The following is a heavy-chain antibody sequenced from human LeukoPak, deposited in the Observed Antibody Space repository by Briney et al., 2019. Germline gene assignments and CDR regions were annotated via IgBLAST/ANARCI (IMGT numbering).Heavy chain of an antibody. D-gene: IGHD2-15*01. V-gene: IGHV1-69*05. CDR1: GGTFSSYA. CDR2: IIPIFGTA. CDR3: AREVVVVVAAMRNGNWFDP. J-gene: IGHJ5*02. Sequence: ASVKVSCKASGGTFSSYAISWVRQAPGQGLGWMGGIIPIFGTANYAQKFQGRVTITTDESTSTAYMELSSLRSEDTAVYYCAREVVVVVAAMRNGNWFDPWGQGTLVTVSS.